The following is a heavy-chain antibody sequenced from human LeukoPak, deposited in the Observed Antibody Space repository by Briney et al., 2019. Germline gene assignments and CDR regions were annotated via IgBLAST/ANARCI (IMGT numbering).Heavy chain of an antibody. J-gene: IGHJ3*02. CDR2: IYSGGST. CDR3: ASPYYYGSGSYNLGAFDI. D-gene: IGHD3-10*01. CDR1: GFTVSSNY. Sequence: GGSLRLSCAASGFTVSSNYMSWVRQAPGKGLEWVSVIYSGGSTYYADSEKGRFTISRDNSKNTLYLQMNSLRAEDTAVYYCASPYYYGSGSYNLGAFDIWGQGTMVTVSS. V-gene: IGHV3-66*01.